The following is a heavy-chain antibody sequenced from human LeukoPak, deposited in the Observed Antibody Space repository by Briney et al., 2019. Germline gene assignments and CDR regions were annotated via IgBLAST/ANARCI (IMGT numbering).Heavy chain of an antibody. CDR1: GFTFSSYS. J-gene: IGHJ4*02. CDR3: ARGTTLGYFDY. CDR2: ISSSSSTI. V-gene: IGHV3-48*04. D-gene: IGHD1-14*01. Sequence: GGSLRLSCAASGFTFSSYSMNWVRQAPGKGLEWVSYISSSSSTIYYADSVKGRFTISRDNAKNSLYLQMNSLRAEDTAVYYCARGTTLGYFDYWGQGTLVTVSS.